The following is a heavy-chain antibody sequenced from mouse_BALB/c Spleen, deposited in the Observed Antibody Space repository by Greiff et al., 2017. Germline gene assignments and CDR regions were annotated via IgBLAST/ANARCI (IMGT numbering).Heavy chain of an antibody. CDR3: ARGNYYDYDYWYFDV. CDR1: GFTFSDYY. J-gene: IGHJ1*01. V-gene: IGHV5-4*02. D-gene: IGHD2-4*01. CDR2: ISDGGSYT. Sequence: EVKLMESGGGLVKPGGSLKLSCAASGFTFSDYYMYWVRQTPEKRLEWVATISDGGSYTYYPDSVKGRFTISRDNAKNNLYLQMSSLKSEDTAMYYCARGNYYDYDYWYFDVWGAGTTVTVSS.